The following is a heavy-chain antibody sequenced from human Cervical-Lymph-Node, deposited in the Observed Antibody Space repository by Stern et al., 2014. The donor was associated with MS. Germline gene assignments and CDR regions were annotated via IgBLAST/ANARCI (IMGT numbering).Heavy chain of an antibody. CDR1: GFVFRRYA. CDR2: ISYDGRAK. D-gene: IGHD1-26*01. CDR3: AKGGSGSYLD. J-gene: IGHJ4*02. Sequence: VQLVESGGGVVQPGRSLRLSCAASGFVFRRYALHWVRQAPGKGLEWVALISYDGRAKYYTDSWKGRFTVSRDNSNNTVDLEMNSLRLEDTAVYYCAKGGSGSYLDWGQGSLVTVSS. V-gene: IGHV3-30*04.